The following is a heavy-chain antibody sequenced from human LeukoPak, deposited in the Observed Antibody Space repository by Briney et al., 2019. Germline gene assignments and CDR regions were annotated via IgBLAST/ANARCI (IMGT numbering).Heavy chain of an antibody. D-gene: IGHD6-19*01. CDR2: ISHDGSES. CDR3: AKVGYSSGWYVDY. V-gene: IGHV3-30-3*01. CDR1: GFTFSSHA. Sequence: GGSLRLSCAASGFTFSSHAMVWVRQAPGKGLEWVSFISHDGSESFHTESVKGRFTISRDNFKNTVDLQVSGLKEEDTAVYYCAKVGYSSGWYVDYWGQGTLVTVSS. J-gene: IGHJ4*02.